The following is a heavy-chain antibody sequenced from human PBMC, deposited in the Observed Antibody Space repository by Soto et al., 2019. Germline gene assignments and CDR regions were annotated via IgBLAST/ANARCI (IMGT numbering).Heavy chain of an antibody. V-gene: IGHV4-59*01. CDR2: IYYSGST. J-gene: IGHJ6*02. D-gene: IGHD2-15*01. CDR3: ARDSMVAATLGVYYYYGMDV. Sequence: QVQLQESGPGLVKPSETLSLTCTVSGGSISSYYWSWIRQPPGKGLEWIGYIYYSGSTNYNPSLKSRVTISVDTSKNQFSLKLSSVTAADTAVYYCARDSMVAATLGVYYYYGMDVWGQGTTVTVSS. CDR1: GGSISSYY.